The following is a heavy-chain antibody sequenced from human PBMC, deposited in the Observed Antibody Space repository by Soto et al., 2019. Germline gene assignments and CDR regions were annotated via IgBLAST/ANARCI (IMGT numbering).Heavy chain of an antibody. J-gene: IGHJ6*02. V-gene: IGHV4-4*02. D-gene: IGHD6-19*01. CDR3: AREDSGWKGGYGMDV. CDR2: IYHSGST. Sequence: PSETLSLTCAVSGGSISSSNWWSWVRQPPGKGLEWIGEIYHSGSTNYNPSLKSQVTISVDKSKNQFSLKLSSVTAADTAVYYCAREDSGWKGGYGMDVWGQGTTVTVSS. CDR1: GGSISSSNW.